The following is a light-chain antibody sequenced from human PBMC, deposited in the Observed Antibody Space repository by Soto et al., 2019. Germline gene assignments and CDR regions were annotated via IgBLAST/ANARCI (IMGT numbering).Light chain of an antibody. CDR2: EGS. Sequence: QSVLTQPASVSASPGQSITISCTGTSSDVGSSNLVSWYQQHPGKAPKLIIYEGSRRPSGVSVRFSGSKSGNTASLTIFGLQADDEADYYCCSFARSTTFYVFGTGTKVTVL. J-gene: IGLJ1*01. CDR1: SSDVGSSNL. V-gene: IGLV2-23*01. CDR3: CSFARSTTFYV.